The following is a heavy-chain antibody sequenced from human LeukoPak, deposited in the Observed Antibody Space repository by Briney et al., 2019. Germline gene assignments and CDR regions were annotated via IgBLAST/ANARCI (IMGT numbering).Heavy chain of an antibody. CDR3: AKGQGYSSGWYSDY. V-gene: IGHV3-43*01. D-gene: IGHD6-19*01. CDR1: GFTFDDYP. J-gene: IGHJ4*02. Sequence: GGSLRLSCAASGFTFDDYPMHWVRHAPGKGLEWVSLISWDGGSTYYADSVKGRFTISRDNSKNSLYLQMNSLRTEDTALYYCAKGQGYSSGWYSDYWGQGTLVTVSS. CDR2: ISWDGGST.